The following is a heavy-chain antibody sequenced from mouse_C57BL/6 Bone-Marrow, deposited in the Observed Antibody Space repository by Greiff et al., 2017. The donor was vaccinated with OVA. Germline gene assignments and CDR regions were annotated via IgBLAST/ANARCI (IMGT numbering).Heavy chain of an antibody. Sequence: QVKLQQSDAELVKPGASVKISCKVSGYTFTDHTIHWMKQWPEQGLEWIGYIYPRDGSTKNNEKVTGKGTLTAAKSSSTAYMQLNSLTSEDSAVYFCARGAYYSAWFAYWGQGTLVTVSA. CDR1: GYTFTDHT. CDR2: IYPRDGST. D-gene: IGHD2-12*01. CDR3: ARGAYYSAWFAY. V-gene: IGHV1-78*01. J-gene: IGHJ3*01.